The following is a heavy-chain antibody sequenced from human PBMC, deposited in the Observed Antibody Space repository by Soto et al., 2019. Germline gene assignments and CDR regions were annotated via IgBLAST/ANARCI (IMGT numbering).Heavy chain of an antibody. D-gene: IGHD3-3*01. CDR2: INHSGST. CDR3: ARGRNDFWSGYYVY. Sequence: SETLSLTCAVYGGSFSGYYWSWIRQPPGKGLEWIGEINHSGSTNYNPSLKSRVTISVDTSKNQFSLKLSSVTAADTAVYYCARGRNDFWSGYYVYWGQGTLVTVS. V-gene: IGHV4-34*01. J-gene: IGHJ4*02. CDR1: GGSFSGYY.